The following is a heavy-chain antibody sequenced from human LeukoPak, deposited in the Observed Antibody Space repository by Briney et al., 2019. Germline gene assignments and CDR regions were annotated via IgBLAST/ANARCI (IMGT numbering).Heavy chain of an antibody. CDR1: GFTFSSYA. J-gene: IGHJ4*02. V-gene: IGHV3-30*04. CDR2: ISNDGSNR. CDR3: AHGAMYQLDY. Sequence: SGGSLRLSCAASGFTFSSYAVHWVRQAPGKVLEWVAFISNDGSNRYYADSVKGRFTISRDNSKDTLFLQMNSLRAEDTAVYYCAHGAMYQLDYWGQGTLVTVSS. D-gene: IGHD2-2*01.